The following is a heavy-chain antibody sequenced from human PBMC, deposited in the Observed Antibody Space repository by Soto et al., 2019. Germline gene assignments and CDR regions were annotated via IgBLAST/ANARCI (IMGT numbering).Heavy chain of an antibody. CDR2: IDPSDSYT. D-gene: IGHD4-4*01. CDR1: GYSFASYW. V-gene: IGHV5-10-1*01. CDR3: ARRSPYSNYDWFDP. J-gene: IGHJ5*02. Sequence: GESLKISCKGSGYSFASYWISWVRQMPGKGLEWMGKIDPSDSYTDYSPSFQGHVTMSADKSISTAYLQWSSLKASDTAMYYCARRSPYSNYDWFDPWGQGTLVTVSS.